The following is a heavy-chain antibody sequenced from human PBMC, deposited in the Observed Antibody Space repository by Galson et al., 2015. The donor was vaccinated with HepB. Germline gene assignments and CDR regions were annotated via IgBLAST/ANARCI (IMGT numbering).Heavy chain of an antibody. J-gene: IGHJ6*02. CDR2: TSHDENEQ. Sequence: SLRLSCAASGITFNGYRMHWVRQAPGKGLEWASATSHDENEQRYADSVKGRFTISRGNAKNTLYLQMKSLRPEDTAVYDCAKGLHSGSDSDVYYGMDVWGQGTTVTVSS. D-gene: IGHD1-26*01. CDR1: GITFNGYR. CDR3: AKGLHSGSDSDVYYGMDV. V-gene: IGHV3-30*18.